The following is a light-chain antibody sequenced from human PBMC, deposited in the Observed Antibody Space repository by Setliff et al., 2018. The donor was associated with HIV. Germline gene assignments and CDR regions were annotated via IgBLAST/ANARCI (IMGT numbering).Light chain of an antibody. Sequence: QSVLTQPPSVSGAPGQRVTISCTGSSSNVGAGYDVHWYRQLPGTAPKLLIYANTNRPSGVPDRFSGSKSGTSASLAITGLQAEDEADYYCAAWDDSLSGLYVFGAGTKVTVL. CDR3: AAWDDSLSGLYV. V-gene: IGLV1-40*01. CDR2: ANT. J-gene: IGLJ1*01. CDR1: SSNVGAGYD.